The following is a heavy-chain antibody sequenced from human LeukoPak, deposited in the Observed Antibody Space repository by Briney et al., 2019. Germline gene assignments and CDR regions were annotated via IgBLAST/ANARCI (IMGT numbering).Heavy chain of an antibody. CDR2: INPNSGGT. V-gene: IGHV1-2*06. CDR3: AREDFDWLFIDY. J-gene: IGHJ4*02. D-gene: IGHD3-9*01. Sequence: ASVKVSCKASGYTFTGYYMHWVRQAPGQGLEWMGRINPNSGGTNYAQKFQVRVTMTRDTSISTAYMELSRLRSDDTAVYYCAREDFDWLFIDYWGQGTLVTVSS. CDR1: GYTFTGYY.